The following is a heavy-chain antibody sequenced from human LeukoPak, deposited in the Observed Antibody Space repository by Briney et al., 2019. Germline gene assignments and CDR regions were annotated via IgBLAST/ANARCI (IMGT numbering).Heavy chain of an antibody. CDR1: GFTFSSYA. CDR3: AKNVYSSSWYYFDY. D-gene: IGHD6-13*01. CDR2: ISGSGGST. J-gene: IGHJ4*02. Sequence: GGSLRLSCAASGFTFSSYAMSWVRQAPGKGLEWVSAISGSGGSTYYADSVKGRFTISRDNSKNTLYLQMNSLRAEDTAIYYCAKNVYSSSWYYFDYWGQGTLVTVSS. V-gene: IGHV3-23*01.